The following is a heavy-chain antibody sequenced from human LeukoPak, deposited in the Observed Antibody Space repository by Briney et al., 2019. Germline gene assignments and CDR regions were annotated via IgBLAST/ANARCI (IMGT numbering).Heavy chain of an antibody. V-gene: IGHV4-59*01. Sequence: SETLSLTCTVSGGSISSYYWSWIRQPPGKGLDWIGYIYYSGSTNYNPSLKSRVTISVDTSKSQFSLKLSSVTAADTAVYYCARGLWFGELLRYWGQGTLVTVSS. CDR3: ARGLWFGELLRY. D-gene: IGHD3-10*01. CDR1: GGSISSYY. J-gene: IGHJ4*02. CDR2: IYYSGST.